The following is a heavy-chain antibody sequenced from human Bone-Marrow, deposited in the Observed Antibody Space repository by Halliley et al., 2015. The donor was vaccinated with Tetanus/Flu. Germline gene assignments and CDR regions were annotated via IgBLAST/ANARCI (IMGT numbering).Heavy chain of an antibody. CDR2: ISGSGSSP. CDR1: GFGFNNYA. J-gene: IGHJ1*01. V-gene: IGHV3-23*01. Sequence: SLRLSCAASGFGFNNYAMSWVRQAPGKGLEWVSEISGSGSSPYYADSVKGRFTISRDNSKNTLYLQMDSLSDEDTAVYYCAKILSGGNAETEDAEYLHHWGQGTLVTVSS. D-gene: IGHD4-4*01. CDR3: AKILSGGNAETEDAEYLHH.